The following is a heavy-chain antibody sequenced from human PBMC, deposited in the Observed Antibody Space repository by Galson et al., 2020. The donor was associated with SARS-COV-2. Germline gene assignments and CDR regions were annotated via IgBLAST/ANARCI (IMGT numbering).Heavy chain of an antibody. CDR3: VRDHCSGDSCYPNYYYMDV. CDR1: GFTFSRHG. CDR2: ISYDGRNA. J-gene: IGHJ6*03. Sequence: GESLKISCAASGFTFSRHGMYWVRQAPGKGLELVAVISYDGRNAYFGNSVKGRFTISRDSSNSTLNLQMNSLRAEDTAVYYCVRDHCSGDSCYPNYYYMDVWGKGATVTVSS. V-gene: IGHV3-30*01. D-gene: IGHD2-15*01.